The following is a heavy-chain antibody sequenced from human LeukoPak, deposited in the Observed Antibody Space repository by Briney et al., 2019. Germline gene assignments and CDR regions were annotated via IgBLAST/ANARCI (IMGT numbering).Heavy chain of an antibody. V-gene: IGHV4-61*08. J-gene: IGHJ4*02. CDR3: AGTSYTEPFDY. Sequence: PSETLSLTCTVSGGSISSGGYYWSWVRQHPGKGLEWIEYIYYSGSTNYNPSLKSRVTISVDTSKNQFSLKLSSVTAADTAVYYCAGTSYTEPFDYWGQGTLVTVSS. CDR1: GGSISSGGYY. CDR2: IYYSGST. D-gene: IGHD1-14*01.